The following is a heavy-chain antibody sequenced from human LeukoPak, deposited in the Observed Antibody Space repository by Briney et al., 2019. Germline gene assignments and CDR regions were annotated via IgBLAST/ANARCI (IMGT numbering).Heavy chain of an antibody. D-gene: IGHD6-19*01. V-gene: IGHV3-23*01. CDR2: ISGSGGST. Sequence: GGSLRLSCAASGFTFSSYAMSWVRQAPGKGLEWVSAISGSGGSTYYADSVKGRFTIPRDNSKNTLYLQMNSLRAEDTAVYYCAKRLAVAGTGYYFDYWGQGTLVTVSS. J-gene: IGHJ4*02. CDR1: GFTFSSYA. CDR3: AKRLAVAGTGYYFDY.